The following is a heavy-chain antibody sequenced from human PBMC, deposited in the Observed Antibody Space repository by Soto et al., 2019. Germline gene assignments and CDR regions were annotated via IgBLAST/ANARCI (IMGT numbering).Heavy chain of an antibody. CDR2: IYYSGST. Sequence: QVQLQESGPGLVKPSQTLSLTCTVSGGSISSGDYYWSWIRQHPGKGLEWIGCIYYSGSTYYNPSLKSRATIPVDTSKNRSSLKLTPVTAADTAVYYCASGQTPVTHFDYWGQGTPVTVSS. CDR3: ASGQTPVTHFDY. D-gene: IGHD4-17*01. J-gene: IGHJ4*02. V-gene: IGHV4-30-4*01. CDR1: GGSISSGDYY.